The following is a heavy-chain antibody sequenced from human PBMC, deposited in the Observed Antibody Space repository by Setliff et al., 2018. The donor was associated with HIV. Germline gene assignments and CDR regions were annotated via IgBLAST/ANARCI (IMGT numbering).Heavy chain of an antibody. Sequence: SETLSLTCTVSGGSISSSYWTWTRQPPGKGLEWIGYIYYSGSTNYNPSLKSRVTISVDTSKNQFSLKLSSVTAADTAVYYCARSYNYDAFDIWGQGTMVTVSS. CDR1: GGSISSSY. CDR2: IYYSGST. J-gene: IGHJ3*02. V-gene: IGHV4-59*01. CDR3: ARSYNYDAFDI. D-gene: IGHD1-1*01.